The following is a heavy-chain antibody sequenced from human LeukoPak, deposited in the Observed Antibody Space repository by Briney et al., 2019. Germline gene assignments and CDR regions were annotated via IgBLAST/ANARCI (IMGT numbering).Heavy chain of an antibody. J-gene: IGHJ4*02. Sequence: ASVKVSCTASGYTFTGYFMHWVRQAPGQGLEWMGWINPNSGGTNFAQKFQGRVTMTRDTSISTVYMELSWLRSDDTAVYYCARVDDGSYTALDYWGQGTLVSVSS. CDR3: ARVDDGSYTALDY. CDR1: GYTFTGYF. CDR2: INPNSGGT. V-gene: IGHV1-2*02. D-gene: IGHD3-10*01.